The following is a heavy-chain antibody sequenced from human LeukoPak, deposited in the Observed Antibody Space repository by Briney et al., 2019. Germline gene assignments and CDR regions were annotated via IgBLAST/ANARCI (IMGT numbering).Heavy chain of an antibody. CDR3: ARDIYYDSSGYYGSVY. J-gene: IGHJ4*02. V-gene: IGHV3-30*02. D-gene: IGHD3-22*01. CDR1: GFTFSSYG. CDR2: IRYDGSNK. Sequence: GGSLRLSCAASGFTFSSYGMHWVRQAPGKGLEWVTFIRYDGSNKYYTDSVKGRFTISRDNSKNTLYLQMNSLRAEDTAVYYCARDIYYDSSGYYGSVYWGQGTLVTVSS.